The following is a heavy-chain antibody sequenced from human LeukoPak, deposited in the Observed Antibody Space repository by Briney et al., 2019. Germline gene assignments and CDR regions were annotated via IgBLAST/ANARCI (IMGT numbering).Heavy chain of an antibody. V-gene: IGHV1-18*01. CDR3: ARALNPIGRYSGGMDV. Sequence: WASVKVSCKASGYTFTSYGISWVRQAPGQGLEWMGWISAYNGNTNYAQKLQGRVTMTTDTSTSTAYMELRSLRSDDTAVYYCARALNPIGRYSGGMDVWGQGTTVTVSS. CDR2: ISAYNGNT. J-gene: IGHJ6*02. D-gene: IGHD3-9*01. CDR1: GYTFTSYG.